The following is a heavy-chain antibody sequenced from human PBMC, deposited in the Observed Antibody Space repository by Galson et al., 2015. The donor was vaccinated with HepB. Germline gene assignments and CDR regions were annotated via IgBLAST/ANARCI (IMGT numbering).Heavy chain of an antibody. CDR3: AIIRLNWNDRRPFDP. J-gene: IGHJ5*02. V-gene: IGHV3-48*01. Sequence: SLRLSCAASGIALSSHSLNWVRQAPGKGLEWISYISSSGSAMYYADSVVGRFTISRNIAKNSLYLQMNGLTVEDTALYYCAIIRLNWNDRRPFDPWGQGTLVTVSS. D-gene: IGHD1-20*01. CDR1: GIALSSHS. CDR2: ISSSGSAM.